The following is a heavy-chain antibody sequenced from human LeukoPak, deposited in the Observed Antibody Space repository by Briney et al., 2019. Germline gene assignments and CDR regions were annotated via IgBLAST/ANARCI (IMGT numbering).Heavy chain of an antibody. V-gene: IGHV3-64D*06. J-gene: IGHJ4*02. D-gene: IGHD1-26*01. CDR1: GFTFTNYV. Sequence: GGSLRLSCSASGFTFTNYVMHWVRQAPGKGPEYVSTIHTEGGTTYYADSVKGRFTISRENSKNTLYLQMTSLRLEDTAVYYCVKDLSRSYCFDYWGQGTLVTVSS. CDR2: IHTEGGTT. CDR3: VKDLSRSYCFDY.